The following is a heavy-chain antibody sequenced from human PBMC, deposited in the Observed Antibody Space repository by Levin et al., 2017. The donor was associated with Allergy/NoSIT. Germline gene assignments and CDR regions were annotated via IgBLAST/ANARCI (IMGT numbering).Heavy chain of an antibody. J-gene: IGHJ5*02. V-gene: IGHV3-30*04. Sequence: TGGSLRLSCAASGFTFSDYTMYWVRQAPGKGLEWLAVISHDGSGKIYTDSVKVRFTLSRDNSKNTLFLQMNSLGPEDTAVYYCARDILVSPGVPNQAHNRFDPWGQGTLVTVSS. CDR2: ISHDGSGK. D-gene: IGHD2-8*02. CDR3: ARDILVSPGVPNQAHNRFDP. CDR1: GFTFSDYT.